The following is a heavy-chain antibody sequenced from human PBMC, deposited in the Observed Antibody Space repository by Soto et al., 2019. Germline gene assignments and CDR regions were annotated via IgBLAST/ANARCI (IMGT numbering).Heavy chain of an antibody. V-gene: IGHV1-58*01. D-gene: IGHD3-3*01. CDR3: AVAVRFLEWREEDY. J-gene: IGHJ4*02. Sequence: GASVKVSCKASGFTFTSSAVQWVRQAPGQRLEWIGWIVVCSGNTNYAQKFQERVTITRDMSTSTAYMELSSLRFDDTAVYYCAVAVRFLEWREEDYWGQGTLVTVSS. CDR2: IVVCSGNT. CDR1: GFTFTSSA.